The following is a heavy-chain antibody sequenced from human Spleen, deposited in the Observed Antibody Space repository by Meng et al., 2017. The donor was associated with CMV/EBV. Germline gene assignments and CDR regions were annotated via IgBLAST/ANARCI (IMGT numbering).Heavy chain of an antibody. J-gene: IGHJ4*02. V-gene: IGHV4-34*01. Sequence: QVQLQQWGAGVLKPSETLSLTCAVYGGSFSGYYWSWIRQPPGKGLEWIGEINHSGSTNYNPSLKSRVTISVDTSKNQFSLKLSSVTAADTAVYYCAGHSSLDYWGQGTLVTVSS. CDR3: AGHSSLDY. D-gene: IGHD6-13*01. CDR2: INHSGST. CDR1: GGSFSGYY.